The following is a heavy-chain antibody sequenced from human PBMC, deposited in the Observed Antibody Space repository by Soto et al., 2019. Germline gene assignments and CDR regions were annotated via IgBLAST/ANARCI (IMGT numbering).Heavy chain of an antibody. D-gene: IGHD6-6*01. V-gene: IGHV1-69*13. CDR1: GGTFSSYA. CDR3: ARDRRSSSGRFDY. CDR2: IIPIFGTA. J-gene: IGHJ4*02. Sequence: SVKVSCKASGGTFSSYAISWVRQAPGQGLEWMGGIIPIFGTANYAQKFQGRVTITADESTSTAYMELSSLRSEDTAVYYCARDRRSSSGRFDYWGQGTLGTVSS.